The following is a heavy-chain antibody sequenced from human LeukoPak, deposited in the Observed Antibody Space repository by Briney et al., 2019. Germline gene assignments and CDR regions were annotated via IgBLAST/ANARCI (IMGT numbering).Heavy chain of an antibody. CDR2: INPSGGST. J-gene: IGHJ4*02. CDR1: GYTFTSYY. D-gene: IGHD4-17*01. V-gene: IGHV1-46*01. CDR3: ARRDAYGDYEFDY. Sequence: ASVKVFCRASGYTFTSYYMHWVGQALGQGLEWMGIINPSGGSTSYAQTFQGRVTMTRDTSTSTVYMELSSLRSEDTVVYYSARRDAYGDYEFDYWGQGTPVIVSS.